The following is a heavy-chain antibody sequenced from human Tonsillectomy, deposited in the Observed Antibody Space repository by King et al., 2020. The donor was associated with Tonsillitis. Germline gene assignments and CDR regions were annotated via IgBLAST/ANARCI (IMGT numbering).Heavy chain of an antibody. V-gene: IGHV5-51*01. CDR1: GYSFASHW. Sequence: VQLVQSGAEVKKPGESLKISCKGSGYSFASHWVGWVRQMSGKGLEWMGIIYLGDSDTRYSPSFQGQGTISADKSISTAYLQWSSLKASETAMNYCARHPMGQQVVVVMDVWGQGTTVTVSS. D-gene: IGHD6-13*01. J-gene: IGHJ6*02. CDR3: ARHPMGQQVVVVMDV. CDR2: IYLGDSDT.